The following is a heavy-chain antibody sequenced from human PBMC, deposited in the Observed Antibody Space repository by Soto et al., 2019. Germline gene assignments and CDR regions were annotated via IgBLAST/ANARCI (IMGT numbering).Heavy chain of an antibody. J-gene: IGHJ6*02. CDR2: IRRKANSYNT. Sequence: EVQLVESGGGLVQPGGSLRLSCAASGLIFSDYHMDWVRQAPGKGLEWVGRIRRKANSYNTEYAASVKGRINISRDDSKNSLYLQMNSLKTEDTAVYYCAMLGGWSGGSNDMDVWGQGTTVTVSS. V-gene: IGHV3-72*01. CDR3: AMLGGWSGGSNDMDV. D-gene: IGHD6-19*01. CDR1: GLIFSDYH.